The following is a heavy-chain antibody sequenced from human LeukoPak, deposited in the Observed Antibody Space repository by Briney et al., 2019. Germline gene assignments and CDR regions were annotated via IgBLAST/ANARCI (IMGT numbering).Heavy chain of an antibody. Sequence: GGSLRLSCAASGFTFSDHYMSWIRQAPGKGLEWVSYISSSGSTIYYADSVKGRFTISRDNAKNSLYLQMNSLRAEDTAVYYCARERVPAAIGDTARMTKYYFDYWGQGTLVTVSS. CDR3: ARERVPAAIGDTARMTKYYFDY. CDR1: GFTFSDHY. D-gene: IGHD2-2*01. V-gene: IGHV3-11*01. J-gene: IGHJ4*02. CDR2: ISSSGSTI.